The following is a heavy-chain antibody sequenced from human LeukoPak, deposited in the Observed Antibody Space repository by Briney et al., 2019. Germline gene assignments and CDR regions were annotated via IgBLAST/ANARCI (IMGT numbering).Heavy chain of an antibody. D-gene: IGHD1-26*01. V-gene: IGHV4-59*01. CDR1: GGSISSYY. J-gene: IGHJ6*03. Sequence: KPSETLSLTCTVSGGSISSYYWSWIRQPPGKGLEWIGYIYYSGSTNYNPSLKSRVTISVDTSKNQFSLKLSSVTAADTAVYYCARGISGSYYGGFYYYYYMDVWGKGTTVTISS. CDR3: ARGISGSYYGGFYYYYYMDV. CDR2: IYYSGST.